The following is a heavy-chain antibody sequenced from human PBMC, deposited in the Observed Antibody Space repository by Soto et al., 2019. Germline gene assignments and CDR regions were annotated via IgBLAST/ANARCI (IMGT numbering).Heavy chain of an antibody. CDR2: IYPGDSDT. V-gene: IGHV5-51*01. CDR3: AQGYIGDWYYHSGMEV. Sequence: GDSMKISCKGSGYSFTSYWIGRVRQIPGKGLEWMGIIYPGDSDTRYSPSFQGQVTISADKSISTAYLQMNSLRAEDTAVYYCAQGYIGDWYYHSGMEVWGQGTTVTVSS. J-gene: IGHJ6*01. D-gene: IGHD2-2*02. CDR1: GYSFTSYW.